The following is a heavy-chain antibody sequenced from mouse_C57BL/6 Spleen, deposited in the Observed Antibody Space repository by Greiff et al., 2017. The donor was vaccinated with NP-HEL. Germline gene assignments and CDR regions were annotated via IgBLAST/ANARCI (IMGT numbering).Heavy chain of an antibody. CDR2: IHPNSGST. V-gene: IGHV1-64*01. CDR1: GYTFTSYW. D-gene: IGHD1-1*01. CDR3: ARRDITTVVATDYYAMDY. J-gene: IGHJ4*01. Sequence: QVQLQQPGAELVKPGASVKLSCKASGYTFTSYWMHWVTQRPGQGLEWIGMIHPNSGSTNYNEKFKSKATLTVDKSSSTAYMQLSSLTSEDSAVYYCARRDITTVVATDYYAMDYWGQGTSVTVSS.